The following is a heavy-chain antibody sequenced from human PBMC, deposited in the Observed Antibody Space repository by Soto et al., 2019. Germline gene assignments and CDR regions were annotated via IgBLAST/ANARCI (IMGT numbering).Heavy chain of an antibody. Sequence: VQLVESGGGVVQPGRSLRLSCAASGFTFSDYAMHWVRQAPGKGLEWVAVVSHDGRSTHNAVSVQGRFTISRDCSKNTVTLEMTSLRAENTAVYYCAKGGRHSLVTSDFNYWGQGAPVTVSS. D-gene: IGHD3-16*01. V-gene: IGHV3-30*18. CDR1: GFTFSDYA. CDR2: VSHDGRST. J-gene: IGHJ4*02. CDR3: AKGGRHSLVTSDFNY.